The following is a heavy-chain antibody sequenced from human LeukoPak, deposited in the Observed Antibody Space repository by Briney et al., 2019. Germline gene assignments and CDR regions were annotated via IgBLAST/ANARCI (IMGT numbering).Heavy chain of an antibody. CDR2: IIPIFGTA. J-gene: IGHJ4*02. Sequence: ASVKVSYKASGGTFSSYAISWVRQAPGQGLEWMGGIIPIFGTANYAQKFQGRVTITTDESTSTAYMELSSLRSEDTAVYYCARDASSGPIDYWGQGTLVTVSS. V-gene: IGHV1-69*05. CDR3: ARDASSGPIDY. CDR1: GGTFSSYA. D-gene: IGHD6-19*01.